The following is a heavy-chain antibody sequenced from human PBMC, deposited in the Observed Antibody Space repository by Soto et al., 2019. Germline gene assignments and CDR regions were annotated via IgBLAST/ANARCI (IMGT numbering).Heavy chain of an antibody. CDR3: ARDTNGYKEFDC. D-gene: IGHD2-8*01. CDR1: GGTFSSYA. V-gene: IGHV1-69*06. Sequence: SVKVSCKASGGTFSSYAISWVRQAPGQGLEWMGGIIPIFGTANYAQKFQGRVTITADKSTSTAYMELSSLRSEDTAVYYCARDTNGYKEFDCWGGGSMVAFSS. J-gene: IGHJ4*02. CDR2: IIPIFGTA.